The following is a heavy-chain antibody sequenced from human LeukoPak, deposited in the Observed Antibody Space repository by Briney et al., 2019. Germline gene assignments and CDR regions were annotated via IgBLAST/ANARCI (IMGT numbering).Heavy chain of an antibody. CDR2: ISYDGSNK. D-gene: IGHD3-22*01. Sequence: PGRSLRLSCAASGFTFSSYAMHWVRQAPGKGLEWVAVISYDGSNKYYADSVKGRFTISRDSSKNTLYLQMNSLRAEDTAVYYCAKEGYYYDGSGYNYYYGMDVWGQGTTVTVSS. CDR1: GFTFSSYA. V-gene: IGHV3-30*04. CDR3: AKEGYYYDGSGYNYYYGMDV. J-gene: IGHJ6*02.